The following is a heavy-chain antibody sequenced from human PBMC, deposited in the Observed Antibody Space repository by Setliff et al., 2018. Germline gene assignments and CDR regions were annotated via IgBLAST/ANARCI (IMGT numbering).Heavy chain of an antibody. J-gene: IGHJ5*02. CDR2: INPSGGST. D-gene: IGHD6-13*01. CDR1: GYTFTNYY. Sequence: ASVKVSCKASGYTFTNYYIHWVRQAPGQGLEWVGIINPSGGSTSYAQKFQGRVTMTRDTSTSTVYMELSSLRSEDTAVYYCARGRYSSATWFDPWGQGTLVTVSS. CDR3: ARGRYSSATWFDP. V-gene: IGHV1-46*01.